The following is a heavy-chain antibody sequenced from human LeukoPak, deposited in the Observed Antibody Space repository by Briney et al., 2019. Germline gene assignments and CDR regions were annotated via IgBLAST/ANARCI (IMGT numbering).Heavy chain of an antibody. D-gene: IGHD3-22*01. J-gene: IGHJ4*02. Sequence: ASVKFSCKASGYTFTSYGISWVRQAPGQGLEWMGWIGAYNGNTNYAQKLQGRVTMTTDTSTSTAYMELRSLRSDDTAVYYCARGGYYDSSGAFDYWGQGTLVTVSS. CDR2: IGAYNGNT. V-gene: IGHV1-18*01. CDR3: ARGGYYDSSGAFDY. CDR1: GYTFTSYG.